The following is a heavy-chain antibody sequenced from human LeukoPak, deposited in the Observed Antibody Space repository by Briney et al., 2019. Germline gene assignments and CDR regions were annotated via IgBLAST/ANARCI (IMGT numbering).Heavy chain of an antibody. CDR1: GYTFTSYD. Sequence: GASVKVSCKASGYTFTSYDINWVRQATGQGLEGMGWMNPNSGNTGYAQKFQGRVTMTRNTSISTAYMELSSLRSEDTAVYYCARRGGLYDSSGYREAFDIWGQGTMVTVSS. V-gene: IGHV1-8*01. D-gene: IGHD3-22*01. CDR3: ARRGGLYDSSGYREAFDI. J-gene: IGHJ3*02. CDR2: MNPNSGNT.